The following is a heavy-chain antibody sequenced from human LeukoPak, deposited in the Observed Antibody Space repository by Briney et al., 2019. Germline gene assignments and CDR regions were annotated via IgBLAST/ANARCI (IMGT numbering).Heavy chain of an antibody. CDR2: VYYSGTT. CDR1: GGSVSSSSYY. V-gene: IGHV4-39*01. CDR3: ARQASDYFYYYMDV. J-gene: IGHJ6*03. Sequence: PSETLSLTCTVSGGSVSSSSYYWGWIRQPPGKGLEWMGSVYYSGTTYYNSSLESRVTISVDTSKNHFSLILTSVTAADTAVYYCARQASDYFYYYMDVWGKGTTVTVS.